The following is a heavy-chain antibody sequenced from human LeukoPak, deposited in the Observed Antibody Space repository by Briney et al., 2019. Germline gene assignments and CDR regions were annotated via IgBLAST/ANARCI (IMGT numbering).Heavy chain of an antibody. Sequence: SETLSLTCAVSGGSISSSNWWSWVRQPPGKGLEWIGEIYHSGSTNYNPSLKSRVTISVDKSKNQFFLRLSSVTAADTAVYYCARGRGYSYGDLDYWGQGTLVTVSS. V-gene: IGHV4-4*02. CDR2: IYHSGST. CDR3: ARGRGYSYGDLDY. J-gene: IGHJ4*02. CDR1: GGSISSSNW. D-gene: IGHD5-18*01.